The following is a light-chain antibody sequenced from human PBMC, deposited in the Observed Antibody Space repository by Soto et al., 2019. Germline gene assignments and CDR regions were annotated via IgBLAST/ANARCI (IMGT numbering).Light chain of an antibody. CDR3: SSYTSSSTL. CDR2: AVT. V-gene: IGLV2-14*01. Sequence: QSVLTQPPSASGSPGQSVTISCTGTSSDVGGYHYVSWYQQHPGKAPKLMIYAVTDRPSGVSSRFSGSKSGNTASLTISGLQAEDEADYYCSSYTSSSTLFGTGTKLTVL. J-gene: IGLJ1*01. CDR1: SSDVGGYHY.